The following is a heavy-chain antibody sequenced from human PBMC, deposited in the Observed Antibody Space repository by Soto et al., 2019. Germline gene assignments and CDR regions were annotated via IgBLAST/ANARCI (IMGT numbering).Heavy chain of an antibody. J-gene: IGHJ4*02. CDR1: GFTFSNAW. Sequence: GGSLRLSCAASGFTFSNAWMSWVRQAPGKGLEWVGRIKSKTDGGTTDYAAPVKGRFTISRDDSKNTLYLQMNSLKTEDTAVYYCTTAINYYDSSGYYPFDYWGQGTLVTVSS. D-gene: IGHD3-22*01. V-gene: IGHV3-15*01. CDR2: IKSKTDGGTT. CDR3: TTAINYYDSSGYYPFDY.